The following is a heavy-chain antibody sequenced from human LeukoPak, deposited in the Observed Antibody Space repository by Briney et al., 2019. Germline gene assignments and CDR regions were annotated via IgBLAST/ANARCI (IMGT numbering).Heavy chain of an antibody. CDR1: GYTFTGYY. V-gene: IGHV1-46*01. CDR3: ARQYCSGGSCYYVWFDP. CDR2: INPSGGST. J-gene: IGHJ5*02. D-gene: IGHD2-15*01. Sequence: ASVKVSCKASGYTFTGYYMHWVRQAPGQGLEWMGIINPSGGSTSYAQKFQGRVTMTRDMSTSTVYMELSSLRSDDTAVYYCARQYCSGGSCYYVWFDPWGQGTLVTVSS.